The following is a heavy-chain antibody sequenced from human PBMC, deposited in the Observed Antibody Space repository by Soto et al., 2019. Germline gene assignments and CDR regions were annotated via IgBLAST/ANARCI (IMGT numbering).Heavy chain of an antibody. J-gene: IGHJ4*02. D-gene: IGHD6-6*01. Sequence: PGVSLRLSCAASGFTFSSYAMGWVCQAPGKGLEWVSAISGSGGSTYYADSVKGRFTISRDNSKNTLYLQMNSLRAEDTAVYYCAIPPIAARLVRGPHPEDYFDYWGQGTLVTVSS. CDR3: AIPPIAARLVRGPHPEDYFDY. CDR2: ISGSGGST. CDR1: GFTFSSYA. V-gene: IGHV3-23*01.